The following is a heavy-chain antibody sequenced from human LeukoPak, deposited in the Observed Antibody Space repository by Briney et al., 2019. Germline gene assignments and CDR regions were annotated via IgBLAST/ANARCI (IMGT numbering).Heavy chain of an antibody. Sequence: GGSLRLSCAGSGFTFSTAWMIWVRQAPGKGLEWVGRVKTKADGGTTDYAAPVKGRFTITRDDSKNTVHLQMNSLKTEDTAVYYCTTEDFWRRGTLVTVSS. J-gene: IGHJ3*01. CDR1: GFTFSTAW. D-gene: IGHD3/OR15-3a*01. CDR3: TTEDF. CDR2: VKTKADGGTT. V-gene: IGHV3-15*01.